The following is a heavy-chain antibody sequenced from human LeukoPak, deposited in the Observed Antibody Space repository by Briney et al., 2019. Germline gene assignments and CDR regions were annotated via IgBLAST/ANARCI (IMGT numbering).Heavy chain of an antibody. CDR2: IYYSGST. D-gene: IGHD5-12*01. Sequence: SETLSLTCTVSGGSISSGGYYWSWIRQHPGKGLEWIGYIYYSGSTNYNPSLKSRVTISVDTSKNQFSLKLCSVTAADTAVYYCARGAEMATRKGFDYWGQGTLVTVSS. CDR1: GGSISSGGYY. CDR3: ARGAEMATRKGFDY. J-gene: IGHJ4*02. V-gene: IGHV4-31*03.